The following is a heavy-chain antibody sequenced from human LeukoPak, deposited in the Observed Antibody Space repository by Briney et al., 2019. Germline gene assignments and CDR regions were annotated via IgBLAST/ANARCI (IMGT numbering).Heavy chain of an antibody. CDR1: GGSISSYY. CDR2: IYYSGST. V-gene: IGHV4-59*08. Sequence: SETLSLTCTVSGGSISSYYWSWIRQPPGEGLEWIGYIYYSGSTNYNPSLKSRVTISVDTSKNQFSLKLSSVTAADTAVYYCARGTIAVAAPFDYWGQGTLVTVSS. CDR3: ARGTIAVAAPFDY. J-gene: IGHJ4*02. D-gene: IGHD6-19*01.